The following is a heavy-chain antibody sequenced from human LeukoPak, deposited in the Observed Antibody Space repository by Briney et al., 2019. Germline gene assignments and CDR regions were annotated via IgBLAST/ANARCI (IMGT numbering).Heavy chain of an antibody. Sequence: GASLKVSCKASGYTFTNYYIHWVRQAPGQGLEWMGWINPISGGTNYAQKFQGRVTMTRDTSITTAYMDLSRLRSDDTAVYYCARIYYYDTSGYYYWGQGTLVTVSS. CDR2: INPISGGT. CDR1: GYTFTNYY. J-gene: IGHJ4*02. CDR3: ARIYYYDTSGYYY. V-gene: IGHV1-2*02. D-gene: IGHD3-22*01.